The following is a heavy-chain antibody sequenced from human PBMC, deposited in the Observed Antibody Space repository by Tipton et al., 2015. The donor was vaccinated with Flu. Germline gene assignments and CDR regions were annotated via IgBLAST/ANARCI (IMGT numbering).Heavy chain of an antibody. CDR1: GDSIRSDYF. Sequence: TLSLTCAVSGDSIRSDYFWGWIRQPPGKGLEWIATIHRSGDTKYSPSLKSRVTISVDTSKNQFYLELRSVTAADMAVYYCARHTGDSVRGIIDYWGQGTLVTVSS. J-gene: IGHJ4*02. CDR2: IHRSGDT. CDR3: ARHTGDSVRGIIDY. D-gene: IGHD3-10*02. V-gene: IGHV4-38-2*01.